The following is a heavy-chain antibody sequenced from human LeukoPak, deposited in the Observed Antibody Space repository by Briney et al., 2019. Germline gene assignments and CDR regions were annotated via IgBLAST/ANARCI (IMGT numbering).Heavy chain of an antibody. Sequence: PGGSLRLSCTASGFSFSSFAMSWVRQAPGKGLEWVSAISGSGGRTYSADSVKGRFTISRDNSKNTLYVQMNSLRAEDTAVYFCARGDGDYAIHPGHWGQGTLVTVSS. CDR2: ISGSGGRT. V-gene: IGHV3-23*01. J-gene: IGHJ4*02. D-gene: IGHD4-17*01. CDR1: GFSFSSFA. CDR3: ARGDGDYAIHPGH.